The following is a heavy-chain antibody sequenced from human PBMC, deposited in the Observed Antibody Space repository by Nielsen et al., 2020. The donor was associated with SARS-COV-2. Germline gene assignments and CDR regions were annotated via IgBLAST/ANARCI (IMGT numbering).Heavy chain of an antibody. CDR1: GYTFTNYA. CDR3: ARGSNGYDTSGFDY. J-gene: IGHJ4*02. D-gene: IGHD3-22*01. V-gene: IGHV7-4-1*02. Sequence: ASVKVSCKASGYTFTNYAMNWVRQATGQGLEWMGWINTNTGHPMYAQGFTGRFVFSLDTSVSTAYLQITSLKAEDTAVYYCARGSNGYDTSGFDYWGQGTLATVSS. CDR2: INTNTGHP.